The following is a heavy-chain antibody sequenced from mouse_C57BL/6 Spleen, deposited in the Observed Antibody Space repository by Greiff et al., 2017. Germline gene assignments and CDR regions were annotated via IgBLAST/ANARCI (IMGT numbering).Heavy chain of an antibody. CDR1: GFTFSDYG. D-gene: IGHD1-2*01. CDR3: ETNYHYYDAMDY. Sequence: EVKLMASGGGLVKPGGSLKLSCAASGFTFSDYGMHWFRQAPEKGLEWVAYISSGSSTIYYSDTVTFRITISRENAKNTLFLQMTSLRSEDTAMYYCETNYHYYDAMDYWGQGTSVTVSS. V-gene: IGHV5-17*01. J-gene: IGHJ4*01. CDR2: ISSGSSTI.